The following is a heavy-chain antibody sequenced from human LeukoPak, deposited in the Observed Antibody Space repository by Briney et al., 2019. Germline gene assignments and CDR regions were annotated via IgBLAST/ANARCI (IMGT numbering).Heavy chain of an antibody. J-gene: IGHJ5*02. Sequence: GGSLRLSCATSGFTFSSYWMSWVRQAPGKGLEWVANIKQDGSEKYYVDSVKGRFTISRDNAKNSLYLQMNSLRAEDTAVYYCARGPLNYDILTGYFNWFDPWGQGTLVTVSS. CDR3: ARGPLNYDILTGYFNWFDP. V-gene: IGHV3-7*01. CDR1: GFTFSSYW. CDR2: IKQDGSEK. D-gene: IGHD3-9*01.